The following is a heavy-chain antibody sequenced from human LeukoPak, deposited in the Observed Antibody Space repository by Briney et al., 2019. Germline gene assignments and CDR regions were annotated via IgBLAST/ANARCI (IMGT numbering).Heavy chain of an antibody. D-gene: IGHD6-6*01. J-gene: IGHJ6*03. CDR1: GGSISSGSYY. Sequence: SQTLSLTCTVSGGSISSGSYYWSWIRQPAGKGLEWIGRIYTSGSTNYNPSLKSRVTISVDTSKNQFSLKLSSVTAADTAVYYCAREAPAAARRGVYYYYYMDVWGKGTTVTVSS. CDR3: AREAPAAARRGVYYYYYMDV. V-gene: IGHV4-61*02. CDR2: IYTSGST.